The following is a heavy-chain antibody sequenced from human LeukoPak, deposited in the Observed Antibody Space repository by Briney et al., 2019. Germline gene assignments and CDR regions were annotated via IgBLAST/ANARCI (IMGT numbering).Heavy chain of an antibody. V-gene: IGHV3-11*01. CDR3: VRVNYNETSSPNWFDP. CDR1: GFTFSDYY. Sequence: PGGSLRLSCAASGFTFSDYYMSWIRQAPGKGLEWVSYISSSGSTIYYADSVKGRFTISRDNAKNSLYLQMNSLRAEDTAVYYCVRVNYNETSSPNWFDPWGQGTLVTVSS. J-gene: IGHJ5*02. D-gene: IGHD2-2*01. CDR2: ISSSGSTI.